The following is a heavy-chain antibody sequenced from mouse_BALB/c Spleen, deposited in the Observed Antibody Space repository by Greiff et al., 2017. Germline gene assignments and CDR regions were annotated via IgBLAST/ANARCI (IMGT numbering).Heavy chain of an antibody. V-gene: IGHV1S135*01. CDR2: IDPYNGGT. CDR1: GYAFTSYN. J-gene: IGHJ4*01. Sequence: EVKLQESGPELVKPGASVKVSCKASGYAFTSYNMYWVKQSHGKSLEWIGYIDPYNGGTSYNQKFKGKATLTVDKSSSTAYMHLNSLTSEDSAVYYCARRGGSSYYYAMDYWGQGTSVTVSS. CDR3: ARRGGSSYYYAMDY. D-gene: IGHD1-1*01.